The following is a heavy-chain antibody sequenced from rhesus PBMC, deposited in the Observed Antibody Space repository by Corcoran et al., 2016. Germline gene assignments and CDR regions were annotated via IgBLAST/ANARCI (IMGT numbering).Heavy chain of an antibody. V-gene: IGHV4-99*01. D-gene: IGHD5-24*01. Sequence: QVQLQESGPGLVKPSETLSLTCVVSGDSISSDYYWVWIRLSPGKGLEYIGYVSGSRVNTYYNPSVNTRVTISKDTSKNQFSLKLTSVTAADTAVYYCGKRGEIAAIDSWGQGVFVTVSS. CDR1: GDSISSDYY. CDR2: VSGSRVNT. CDR3: GKRGEIAAIDS. J-gene: IGHJ4*01.